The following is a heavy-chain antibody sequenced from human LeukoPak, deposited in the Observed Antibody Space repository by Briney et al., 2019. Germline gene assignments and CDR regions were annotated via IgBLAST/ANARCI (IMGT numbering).Heavy chain of an antibody. CDR3: ASGYASGWSGGYFDS. D-gene: IGHD6-19*01. CDR2: VYYSGST. Sequence: SETLSLTCTVSGVSMSHYYWNWIRQPPGKGLEWIGYVYYSGSTKYNPSLKSRVTMSLDTSKNQVSLKLSSLTAADTAVYYCASGYASGWSGGYFDSWGQGTLVTVSS. J-gene: IGHJ4*02. CDR1: GVSMSHYY. V-gene: IGHV4-59*08.